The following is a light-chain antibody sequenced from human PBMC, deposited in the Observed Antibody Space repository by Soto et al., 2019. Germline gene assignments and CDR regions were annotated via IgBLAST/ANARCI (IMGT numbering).Light chain of an antibody. Sequence: EIVLTQSPATLSLSPGERATLSCRASQSVSSYLAWYQQKPGQAPRLLIYDASNRATGIPARFSGSGSVTDFTLTISSLEPEDFAVYYCQQYGSSQWTFGQGTKVEIK. CDR1: QSVSSY. V-gene: IGKV3-11*01. J-gene: IGKJ1*01. CDR2: DAS. CDR3: QQYGSSQWT.